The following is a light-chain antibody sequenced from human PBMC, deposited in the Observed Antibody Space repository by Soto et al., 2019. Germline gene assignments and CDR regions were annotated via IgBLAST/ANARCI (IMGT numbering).Light chain of an antibody. CDR2: EVS. Sequence: QSALTQPASVSGSPGQSITISCTGTSSDVGGYNYVSWYQQHPGKAPKFMIYEVSNRPSGVSNRFSGSKSGNTASLTISGRRAEDEADYDCSSYTSSSTPGVFGGGTKLTVL. V-gene: IGLV2-14*01. J-gene: IGLJ3*02. CDR3: SSYTSSSTPGV. CDR1: SSDVGGYNY.